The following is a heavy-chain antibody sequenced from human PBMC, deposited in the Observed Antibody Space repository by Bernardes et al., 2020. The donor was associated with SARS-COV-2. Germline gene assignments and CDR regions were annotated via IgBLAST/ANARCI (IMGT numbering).Heavy chain of an antibody. D-gene: IGHD6-6*01. CDR1: RFTISTYA. V-gene: IGHV3-30-3*02. CDR3: VKGAPKISANLDY. CDR2: ISNAGKDT. Sequence: GGSLRPSSLGSRFTISTYATYWVRPAPGKGMEWVAGISNAGKDTYYADSVKGRFTISRDHSRSTLYLELNTLLIDDTAVYYCVKGAPKISANLDYWDQETRVTVSS. J-gene: IGHJ4*01.